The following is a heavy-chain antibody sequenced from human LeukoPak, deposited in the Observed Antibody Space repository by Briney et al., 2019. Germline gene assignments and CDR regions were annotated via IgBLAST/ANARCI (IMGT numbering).Heavy chain of an antibody. D-gene: IGHD3-22*01. CDR2: IYYSGST. CDR3: ARSYDSSGSRDAFDI. CDR1: GGSISSGGHY. Sequence: SETLSLTCTVSGGSISSGGHYWNWIRQQPGMGLEWIGYIYYSGSTFYNPSLKSRVTISVDTSKNQFSLKLSSVTAADTAVYYCARSYDSSGSRDAFDIWGQGTVVTVSS. V-gene: IGHV4-31*03. J-gene: IGHJ3*02.